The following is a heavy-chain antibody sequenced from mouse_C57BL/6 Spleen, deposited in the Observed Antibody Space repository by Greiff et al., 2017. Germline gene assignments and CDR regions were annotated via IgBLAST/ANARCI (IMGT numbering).Heavy chain of an antibody. J-gene: IGHJ4*01. CDR3: ARCFYYGYDGYAMDY. V-gene: IGHV5-17*01. D-gene: IGHD2-2*01. Sequence: EVQGVESGGGLVKPGGSLKLSCAASGFTFSDYGMHWVRQAPEKGLEWVAYISSGSSTIYYADTVKGLFTISRDNAKNTLFLQMTSLRSEDTAMYYCARCFYYGYDGYAMDYWGQGTSVTVSS. CDR2: ISSGSSTI. CDR1: GFTFSDYG.